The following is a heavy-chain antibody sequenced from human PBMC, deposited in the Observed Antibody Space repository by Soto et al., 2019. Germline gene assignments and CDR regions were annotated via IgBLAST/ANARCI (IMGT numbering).Heavy chain of an antibody. CDR3: ARVWGYYFDY. CDR2: IHYTGRT. Sequence: SETLSLTRTVSGGSLNSGGYYWSWIRQPPGKGPEWIGYIHYTGRTYYNPSLKSRITLSVDTSKNQFSLKLSSVTAADTAVYYCARVWGYYFDYWGQGTLVTVSS. J-gene: IGHJ4*02. CDR1: GGSLNSGGYY. D-gene: IGHD3-10*01. V-gene: IGHV4-30-4*02.